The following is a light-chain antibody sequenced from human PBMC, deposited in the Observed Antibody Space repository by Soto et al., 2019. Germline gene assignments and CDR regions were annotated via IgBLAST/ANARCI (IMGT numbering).Light chain of an antibody. CDR1: SSDVGGYNY. V-gene: IGLV2-14*01. Sequence: QSALTQPASVSGSPGQSITISCTGTSSDVGGYNYVSWYQQHPGKAPKFMIYDVSNRPSGVSTRFSGSKSGNTASLTISGLQAEVEADYYCNSYTTSNTRQIVFGTGTKVTVL. CDR3: NSYTTSNTRQIV. CDR2: DVS. J-gene: IGLJ1*01.